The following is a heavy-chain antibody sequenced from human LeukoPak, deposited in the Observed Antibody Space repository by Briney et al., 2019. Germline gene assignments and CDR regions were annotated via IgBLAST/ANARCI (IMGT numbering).Heavy chain of an antibody. CDR1: GGSISSYY. J-gene: IGHJ5*02. CDR3: AREMDTDGLSWFDL. D-gene: IGHD5-18*01. V-gene: IGHV4-59*01. CDR2: IYYSGST. Sequence: SETLSLTCTVSGGSISSYYWSWIRQPPGKGLEWIGYIYYSGSTNYNPSLKSRVTMSVDTSKNQFSLKLNSVTAADTAVYYCAREMDTDGLSWFDLWGQGTLVTVSS.